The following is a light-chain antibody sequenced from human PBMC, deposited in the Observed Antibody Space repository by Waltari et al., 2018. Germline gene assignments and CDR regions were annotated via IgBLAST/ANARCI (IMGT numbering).Light chain of an antibody. V-gene: IGLV2-14*01. CDR1: SGDVGDYNH. CDR2: GVN. J-gene: IGLJ1*01. CDR3: SSYTSSGTYV. Sequence: QSALTQPASVSGSPGQSITISCTGTSGDVGDYNHVSWYQQPPGKAPKLMIYGVNNRPSVISNRFSGSKSGNTASLTISGLQAEDEADYYCSSYTSSGTYVFGVGTKVTVL.